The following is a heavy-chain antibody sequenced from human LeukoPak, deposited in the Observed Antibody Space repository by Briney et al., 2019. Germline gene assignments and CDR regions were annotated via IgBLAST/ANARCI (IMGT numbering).Heavy chain of an antibody. CDR1: GFTFSSYG. CDR2: IRYDGSNK. CDR3: ASRYYYDSSGLTN. D-gene: IGHD3-22*01. V-gene: IGHV3-30*02. J-gene: IGHJ4*02. Sequence: GALRLSCAASGFTFSSYGMHWVRQAPGKGLEWVAFIRYDGSNKYYADSVKGRFTISRDNSKNTLYLQMNSLRAEDTAVYYCASRYYYDSSGLTNWGQGTLVTVSS.